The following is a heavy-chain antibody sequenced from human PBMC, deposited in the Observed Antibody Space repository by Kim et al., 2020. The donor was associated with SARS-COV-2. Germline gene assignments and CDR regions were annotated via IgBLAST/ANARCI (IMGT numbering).Heavy chain of an antibody. CDR1: GFTFSNHD. Sequence: GGSLRLSCAASGFTFSNHDMHWVRQAPGKGMEWVAVIWNDGSNKYYADSVKGRFTTSRDNSKNTLYLQMNSLRVEDTAVYYCARGTMGNYYLRDYGMDVWGQGTTVTVSS. CDR2: IWNDGSNK. J-gene: IGHJ6*02. V-gene: IGHV3-33*01. CDR3: ARGTMGNYYLRDYGMDV. D-gene: IGHD3-22*01.